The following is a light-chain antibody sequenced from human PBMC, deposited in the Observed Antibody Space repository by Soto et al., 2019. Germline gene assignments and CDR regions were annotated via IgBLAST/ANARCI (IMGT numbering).Light chain of an antibody. CDR3: QSYDSSTYV. J-gene: IGLJ1*01. V-gene: IGLV6-57*04. CDR2: EDD. Sequence: NFMLTQPHSVSESPGKTVTISCTRSGGSIDSDYVQWYQQRPGRAPTTVIYEDDQSPSGVPDRFSGSSDSSSNSASLTISGLKTEDEADYYCQSYDSSTYVFGTGTKLTVL. CDR1: GGSIDSDY.